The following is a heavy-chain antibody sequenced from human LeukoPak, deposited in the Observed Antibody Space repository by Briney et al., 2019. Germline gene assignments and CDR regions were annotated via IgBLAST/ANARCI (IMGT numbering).Heavy chain of an antibody. V-gene: IGHV3-74*01. CDR1: GFTFSNFW. Sequence: GGSLRLSCAASGFTFSNFWMHWVRQAPGKGLVWVALIYGDGSFTRYADSVKGRFTISRDNAKNSLYLQMNSLRAEDTAVYYCARDLGSYYDSSGYFANWFDPWGQGTLVTVSS. D-gene: IGHD3-22*01. CDR3: ARDLGSYYDSSGYFANWFDP. CDR2: IYGDGSFT. J-gene: IGHJ5*02.